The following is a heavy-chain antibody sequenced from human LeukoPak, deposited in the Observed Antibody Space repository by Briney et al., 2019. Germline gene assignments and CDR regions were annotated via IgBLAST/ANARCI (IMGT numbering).Heavy chain of an antibody. D-gene: IGHD4-11*01. CDR2: IIPIFGTA. J-gene: IGHJ4*02. Sequence: GASVKVSCKASGGTFSSYAISWVRQAPGQGLEWMGGIIPIFGTANYAQKFQGRVTMTTDTSTSTACMELRSLRSDDTAVYYCARDRKTTVTLHYWGQGTLVTVSS. CDR3: ARDRKTTVTLHY. CDR1: GGTFSSYA. V-gene: IGHV1-69*05.